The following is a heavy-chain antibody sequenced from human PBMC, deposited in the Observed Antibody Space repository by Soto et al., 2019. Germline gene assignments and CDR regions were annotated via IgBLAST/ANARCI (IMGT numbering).Heavy chain of an antibody. J-gene: IGHJ2*01. D-gene: IGHD4-4*01. CDR1: GGSISSYY. CDR3: AGGRDDYSRWYFEL. Sequence: SETLSLTCTVSGGSISSYYWSWIRQPPGKGLEWIGYIYYSGSPNYSPSLESRVTISEDTSKNQFSLKLSSVTAADTAIYYCAGGRDDYSRWYFELWGRGTLVAVSS. V-gene: IGHV4-59*01. CDR2: IYYSGSP.